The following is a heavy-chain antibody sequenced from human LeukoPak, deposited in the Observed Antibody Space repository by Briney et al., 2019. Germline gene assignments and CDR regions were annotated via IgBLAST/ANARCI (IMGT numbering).Heavy chain of an antibody. CDR3: ARDSFDYAWFDP. V-gene: IGHV1-18*01. J-gene: IGHJ5*02. CDR1: GYTFTSYG. Sequence: VASVKVSCKASGYTFTSYGISWVRQAPGQGLEWMGWISAYNGNTNYAQKLQGRITMTTDTSTSTAYMELRSLRSDDAAVYYCARDSFDYAWFDPWGQGTLVTVSS. CDR2: ISAYNGNT. D-gene: IGHD4-17*01.